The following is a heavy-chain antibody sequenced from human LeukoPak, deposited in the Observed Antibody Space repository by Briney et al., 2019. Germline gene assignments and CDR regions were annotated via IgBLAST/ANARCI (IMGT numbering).Heavy chain of an antibody. D-gene: IGHD6-13*01. CDR1: GCTFSSYA. CDR3: VKGFYGSSNSDFDY. Sequence: GGSLRLSCSASGCTFSSYAMYWVCQGPGQGLGYVSAISSNGGSKYYADSVKGRFTISRDNSKNTLYLEMSSLRAEDTDVYDCVKGFYGSSNSDFDYWGQGTLVTVSS. J-gene: IGHJ4*02. V-gene: IGHV3-64D*09. CDR2: ISSNGGSK.